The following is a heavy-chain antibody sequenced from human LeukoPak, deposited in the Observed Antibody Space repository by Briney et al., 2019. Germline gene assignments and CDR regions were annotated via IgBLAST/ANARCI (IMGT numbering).Heavy chain of an antibody. CDR3: AKGLKTTVGPYMGYHYYMDV. J-gene: IGHJ6*03. D-gene: IGHD1-1*01. CDR1: GFTFSKFA. V-gene: IGHV3-23*01. CDR2: INDRGTGT. Sequence: GGSLRLSCAASGFTFSKFALSWVRQAPGKGLEWVSTINDRGTGTYYADSVKGRFTISRDNSKNTLSLQMNSLRAEDTAVYYCAKGLKTTVGPYMGYHYYMDVWGKGTTVTVSS.